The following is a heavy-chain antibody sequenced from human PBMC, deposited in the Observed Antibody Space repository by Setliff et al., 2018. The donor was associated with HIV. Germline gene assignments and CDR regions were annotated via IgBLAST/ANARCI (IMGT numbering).Heavy chain of an antibody. CDR1: GYTLTELS. CDR2: FDPEDGET. Sequence: ASVKVSCKVSGYTLTELSRHWVRQAPGKGLEWMGGFDPEDGETIYAQKFQGRVTMTEDTSTDTAYMELSSLRSEDTAVYYCATTLRYFDWLRNWGQGTLVTVSS. D-gene: IGHD3-9*01. V-gene: IGHV1-24*01. CDR3: ATTLRYFDWLRN. J-gene: IGHJ4*02.